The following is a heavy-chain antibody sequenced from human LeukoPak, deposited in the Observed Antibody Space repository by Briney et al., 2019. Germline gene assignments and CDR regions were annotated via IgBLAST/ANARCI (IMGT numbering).Heavy chain of an antibody. V-gene: IGHV4-59*01. Sequence: LETLSLTCTVSGGSISSYYWSWIRQPPGKGLEWIGYIYYSGSTNYNPSLKSRVTISVDTSKNQFSLKLSSVTAADTAVYYCARAFAGYGPDYYYYYYMDVWGKGTTVTVSS. D-gene: IGHD5-18*01. CDR2: IYYSGST. CDR1: GGSISSYY. J-gene: IGHJ6*03. CDR3: ARAFAGYGPDYYYYYYMDV.